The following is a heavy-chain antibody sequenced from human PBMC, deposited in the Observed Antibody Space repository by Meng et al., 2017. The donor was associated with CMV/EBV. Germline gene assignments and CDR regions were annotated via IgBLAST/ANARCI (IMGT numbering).Heavy chain of an antibody. CDR1: CGSISSSSYY. V-gene: IGHV4-39*07. CDR3: ARDLSLVATITPNWFDP. CDR2: IYYSGST. Sequence: QLELEESGPGLVKPSETLSLPCTVSCGSISSSSYYWGWIRQPPGKGLEWIGSIYYSGSTYYNPSLKSRVTISVDTSKNQFSLKLSSVTAADTAVYYCARDLSLVATITPNWFDPWGQGTLVTVSS. D-gene: IGHD5-12*01. J-gene: IGHJ5*02.